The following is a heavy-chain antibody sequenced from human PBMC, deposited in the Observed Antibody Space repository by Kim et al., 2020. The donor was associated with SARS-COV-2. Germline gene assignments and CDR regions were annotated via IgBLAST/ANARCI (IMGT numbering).Heavy chain of an antibody. D-gene: IGHD3-10*01. V-gene: IGHV3-33*01. Sequence: YADSVKRRFTISRDNSKHSLYLQMNSLRAEATAVYYCARVLSGYYGMDVWGQGTTVNVSS. J-gene: IGHJ6*02. CDR3: ARVLSGYYGMDV.